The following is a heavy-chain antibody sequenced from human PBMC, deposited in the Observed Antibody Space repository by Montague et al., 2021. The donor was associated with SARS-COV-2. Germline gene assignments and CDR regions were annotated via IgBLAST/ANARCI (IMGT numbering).Heavy chain of an antibody. Sequence: TLSLTCTGFVDSITSDVSYWSWIRQPPGKGLEWIGRIYTTRSTNYNPSLKSRLTISLDTSKNQFSLKLSSVTAADTAVYYCARDDFRWDFDCWGQGTLVTVSS. CDR3: ARDDFRWDFDC. D-gene: IGHD2/OR15-2a*01. CDR2: IYTTRST. J-gene: IGHJ4*02. CDR1: VDSITSDVSY. V-gene: IGHV4-61*02.